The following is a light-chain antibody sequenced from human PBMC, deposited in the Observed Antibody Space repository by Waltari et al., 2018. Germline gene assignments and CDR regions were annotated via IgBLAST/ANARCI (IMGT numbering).Light chain of an antibody. J-gene: IGLJ2*01. CDR1: SSNIGSKS. V-gene: IGLV1-44*01. CDR2: SNN. CDR3: ATWDDSLNGL. Sequence: QSVLTQPPSVSGTPGQRVSISCSGSSSNIGSKSVNWYQQVPGTAPKLLIYSNNQRPSGVPVRFSGSKSGSSASLAISGLQSEDEAYYYCATWDDSLNGLFGGGTRLTVL.